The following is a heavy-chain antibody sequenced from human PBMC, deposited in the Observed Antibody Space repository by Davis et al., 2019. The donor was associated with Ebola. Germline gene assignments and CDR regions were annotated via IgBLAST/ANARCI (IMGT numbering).Heavy chain of an antibody. CDR1: GFTFSSYW. J-gene: IGHJ4*02. D-gene: IGHD1-26*01. CDR2: IKQDGSEK. V-gene: IGHV3-7*03. CDR3: VRVGGSYFFDY. Sequence: GESLKISCAASGFTFSSYWMSWVRQAPGKGLEWVANIKQDGSEKYYVDSVKGRFTISRDNAKNSLYLQMNNVKTEDTAVYYCVRVGGSYFFDYWGQGTLVTVSS.